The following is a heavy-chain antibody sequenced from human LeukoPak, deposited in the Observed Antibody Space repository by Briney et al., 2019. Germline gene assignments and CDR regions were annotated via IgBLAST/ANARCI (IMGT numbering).Heavy chain of an antibody. J-gene: IGHJ4*02. V-gene: IGHV3-30*04. D-gene: IGHD1-26*01. CDR3: ARVGAPFDY. Sequence: GRSLRLSCAASGFTFSSYAMHWVRQAPGKGLEWVAVISYDGSNKYYADSVKGRFTISRDNSKNTLYLQMNSLRAEDMAVYYCARVGAPFDYWGQGTLVTVSS. CDR1: GFTFSSYA. CDR2: ISYDGSNK.